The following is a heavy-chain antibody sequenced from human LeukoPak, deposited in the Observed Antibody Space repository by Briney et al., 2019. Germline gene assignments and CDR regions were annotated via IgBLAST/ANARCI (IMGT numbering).Heavy chain of an antibody. CDR3: TRDRTTVTLFDY. CDR2: INNNGRST. V-gene: IGHV3-74*01. D-gene: IGHD4-17*01. CDR1: GFTFSGYS. J-gene: IGHJ4*02. Sequence: GGSLRLSCAASGFTFSGYSMHWVRQAPGKGLVWVSHINNNGRSTSYADSVKGRISISRDNAKNTVYLEMNSLRAEDTAVYYCTRDRTTVTLFDYWGQGTLVTVSS.